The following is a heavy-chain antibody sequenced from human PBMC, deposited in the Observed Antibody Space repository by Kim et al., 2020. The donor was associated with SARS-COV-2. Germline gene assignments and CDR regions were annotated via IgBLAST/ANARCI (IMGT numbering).Heavy chain of an antibody. V-gene: IGHV3-9*01. J-gene: IGHJ6*02. CDR1: GFTFDDYA. CDR3: AKDRLPTTVTTDYYYYYGMDV. D-gene: IGHD4-17*01. Sequence: GGSLRLSCAASGFTFDDYAMHWVRQAPGKGLEWVSGISWNSGSIGYADSVKGRFTISRDNAKNSLYLQMNSLRAEDTALYYCAKDRLPTTVTTDYYYYYGMDVWGQGTTVTVSS. CDR2: ISWNSGSI.